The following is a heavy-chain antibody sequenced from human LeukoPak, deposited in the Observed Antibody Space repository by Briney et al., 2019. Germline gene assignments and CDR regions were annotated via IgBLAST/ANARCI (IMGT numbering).Heavy chain of an antibody. CDR3: ARYPRLTTGTTGPYYGMDV. Sequence: GASVKVSCKASGYTFTGYYMHWVRQAPGQGLEWVGWINPNSGGTNYAQKFQGRVTMTRDTSISTAYMELSRLRSDDTAVYYCARYPRLTTGTTGPYYGMDVWGQGTTVTVSS. CDR1: GYTFTGYY. D-gene: IGHD1-1*01. CDR2: INPNSGGT. J-gene: IGHJ6*02. V-gene: IGHV1-2*02.